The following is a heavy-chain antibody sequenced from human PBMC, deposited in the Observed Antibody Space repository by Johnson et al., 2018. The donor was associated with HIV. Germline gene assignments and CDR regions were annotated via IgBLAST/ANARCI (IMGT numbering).Heavy chain of an antibody. CDR1: GFTFSDDY. J-gene: IGHJ3*02. CDR3: AKEWAGFGETHDTVDI. V-gene: IGHV3-30*02. CDR2: MPFYESDG. D-gene: IGHD3-10*01. Sequence: HVQLVESGGGLVQPGGSLRLSCAASGFTFSDDYMSWIRQAPGKGLEWVAFMPFYESDGYYADFVKGRFIMSRDNSKTTVFLQMNRLRAEDTALYYCAKEWAGFGETHDTVDIWGQGTMVTVSS.